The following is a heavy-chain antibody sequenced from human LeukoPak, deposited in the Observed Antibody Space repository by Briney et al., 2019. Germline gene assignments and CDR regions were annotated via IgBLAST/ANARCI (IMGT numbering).Heavy chain of an antibody. Sequence: ASVKVSCKASGGTFSSYAISWVRQAPGQGLEWMGRINPNSGGTNYAQKFQGRVTMTRDTSISTAYMELSRLRSDDTAVYYCAREEYDSSGYYYRFDYWGQGTLSPSPQ. D-gene: IGHD3-22*01. CDR1: GGTFSSYA. V-gene: IGHV1-2*06. CDR3: AREEYDSSGYYYRFDY. J-gene: IGHJ4*02. CDR2: INPNSGGT.